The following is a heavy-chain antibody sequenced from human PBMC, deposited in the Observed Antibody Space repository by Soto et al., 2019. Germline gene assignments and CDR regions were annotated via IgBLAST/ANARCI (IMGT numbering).Heavy chain of an antibody. CDR2: IYWDDDK. Sequence: QITLKEXXPPLVKPTQTLTLTCTFSGFSLSTTGVGVGWIRQPPGKALEWLALIYWDDDKRYNPSLKSRLTITKDTSKNQVVLTMTNMDPVDTATYYCVQSRCGGDCLQSYSSHSYYGLDVWGQGTTVTVSS. V-gene: IGHV2-5*02. CDR3: VQSRCGGDCLQSYSSHSYYGLDV. J-gene: IGHJ6*02. CDR1: GFSLSTTGVG. D-gene: IGHD2-21*01.